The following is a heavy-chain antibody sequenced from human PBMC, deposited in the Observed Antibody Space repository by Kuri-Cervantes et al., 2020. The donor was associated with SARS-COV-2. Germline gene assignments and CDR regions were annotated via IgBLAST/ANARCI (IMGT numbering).Heavy chain of an antibody. V-gene: IGHV3-30*04. CDR3: ARPSVPLGGFVGGYCDS. Sequence: GESLKIYCAASGLTFSSYAMHWVRQAPGKGLEWVAVISYDGSIKYYADSVKGRLTISRDTSKNILFLQLTSLRLEDTVVYFCARPSVPLGGFVGGYCDSWGHGTLVTVSS. CDR1: GLTFSSYA. J-gene: IGHJ5*01. CDR2: ISYDGSIK. D-gene: IGHD3-10*01.